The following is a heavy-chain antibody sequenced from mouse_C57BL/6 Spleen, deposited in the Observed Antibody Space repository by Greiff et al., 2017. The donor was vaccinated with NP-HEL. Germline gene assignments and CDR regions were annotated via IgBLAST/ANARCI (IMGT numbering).Heavy chain of an antibody. D-gene: IGHD3-2*02. J-gene: IGHJ1*03. CDR1: GFTFSSYA. CDR3: ARAPLGQERYFDV. CDR2: ISDGGSYT. Sequence: DVKLVESGGGLVKPGGSLKLSCAASGFTFSSYAMSWVRQTPEKRLEWVATISDGGSYTYYPDNVKGRFTISRDNAKNNLYLQMSHLKSEDTAMYYCARAPLGQERYFDVWGTGTTVTVSS. V-gene: IGHV5-4*03.